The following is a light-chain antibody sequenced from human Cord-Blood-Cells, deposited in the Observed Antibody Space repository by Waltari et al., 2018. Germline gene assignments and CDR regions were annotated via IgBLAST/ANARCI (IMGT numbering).Light chain of an antibody. CDR1: QGISSA. CDR2: DAS. J-gene: IGKJ4*01. V-gene: IGKV1-13*02. CDR3: QQFNSYPLT. Sequence: AIQLTQSPSSLSASVGDRVTITCRASQGISSALAWYQKKPGKAPKLLIYDASSLESGVPSRVSGSGSGTDFTLTISSLQPEDFATYYCQQFNSYPLTFGGGTKVEIK.